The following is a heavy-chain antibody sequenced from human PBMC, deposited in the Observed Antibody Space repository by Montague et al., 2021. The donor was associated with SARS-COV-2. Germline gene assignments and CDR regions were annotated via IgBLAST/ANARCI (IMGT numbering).Heavy chain of an antibody. Sequence: SLRLSCAASGFTFSSYWMSWVRQAPGKGLEWVANIKQDGSEKYYVDSVKGRFTISRDNAKNSLYLQMNSLRAEDTAVYYCARDGATHVGYYYYYGMDVWGQGTTVTVSS. D-gene: IGHD1-26*01. CDR3: ARDGATHVGYYYYYGMDV. J-gene: IGHJ6*02. V-gene: IGHV3-7*03. CDR1: GFTFSSYW. CDR2: IKQDGSEK.